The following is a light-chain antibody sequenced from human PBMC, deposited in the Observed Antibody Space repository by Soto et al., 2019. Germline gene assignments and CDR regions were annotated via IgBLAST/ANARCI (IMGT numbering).Light chain of an antibody. V-gene: IGLV2-11*01. J-gene: IGLJ2*01. CDR2: DVS. CDR1: SSNVGGYNY. Sequence: QSALTQPRSVSGSPGQSVTISCSGTSSNVGGYNYVSWYQQHPGKVPELIIYDVSKRPSGVPDRFSGSKSGNTAFLTISGLQLEDEADYYCCSYAGTYSWIFGGGTKLTVL. CDR3: CSYAGTYSWI.